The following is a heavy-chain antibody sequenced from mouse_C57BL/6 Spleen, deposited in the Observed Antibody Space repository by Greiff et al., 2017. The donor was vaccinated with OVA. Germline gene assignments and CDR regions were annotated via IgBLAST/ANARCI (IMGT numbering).Heavy chain of an antibody. CDR2: INYDGSST. V-gene: IGHV5-16*01. D-gene: IGHD1-1*01. J-gene: IGHJ2*01. CDR1: GFTFSDYY. CDR3: ARYYYGSSYFDY. Sequence: EVMLVESEGGLVQPGSSMKLSCTASGFTFSDYYMAWVRQVPEKGLEWVANINYDGSSTYYLDSLTSRFIISRDNAKNILYLQMSSLKSEDTATYYCARYYYGSSYFDYWGQGTTLTVSS.